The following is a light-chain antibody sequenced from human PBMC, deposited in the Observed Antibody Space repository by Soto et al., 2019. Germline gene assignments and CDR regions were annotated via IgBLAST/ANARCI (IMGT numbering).Light chain of an antibody. J-gene: IGKJ5*01. CDR3: QQRSNRPLT. Sequence: EIVMTQSPATLSVTPGERATLSFRASQSVSSNLAWYQQKPGQAPRLLIYGASTRATGIPARFSGSGSGTEFTLSISSLDPEDFAVYYCQQRSNRPLTFGQGTRLEIK. CDR2: GAS. V-gene: IGKV3-15*01. CDR1: QSVSSN.